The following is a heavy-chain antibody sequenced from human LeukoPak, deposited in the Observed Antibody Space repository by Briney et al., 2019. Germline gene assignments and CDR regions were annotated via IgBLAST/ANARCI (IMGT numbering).Heavy chain of an antibody. Sequence: GGPLRLSCAASGFTFSSYSMNWVRQAPGKGLEWVSSISSSSSYIYYADSVKGRFTISRDNAKNSLYLQMNSLRAEDTAVYYCARGVDTAMVLYYYYGMDVWGKGTTVTVSS. D-gene: IGHD5-18*01. V-gene: IGHV3-21*01. J-gene: IGHJ6*04. CDR2: ISSSSSYI. CDR1: GFTFSSYS. CDR3: ARGVDTAMVLYYYYGMDV.